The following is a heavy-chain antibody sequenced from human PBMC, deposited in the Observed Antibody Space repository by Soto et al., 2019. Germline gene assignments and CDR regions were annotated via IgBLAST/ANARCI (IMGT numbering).Heavy chain of an antibody. D-gene: IGHD3-10*01. CDR3: ARGTDGSGSYYVYYYYGMDV. CDR2: IYYSGST. V-gene: IGHV4-31*03. CDR1: GGSISSGGYY. Sequence: SETLSLTCTVSGGSISSGGYYWSWIRQHPGKGLEWIGYIYYSGSTYYNPSLKSRVTISVDTSKNQFSLKLSSVTAADTAVYYCARGTDGSGSYYVYYYYGMDVWGQGTTVTVSS. J-gene: IGHJ6*02.